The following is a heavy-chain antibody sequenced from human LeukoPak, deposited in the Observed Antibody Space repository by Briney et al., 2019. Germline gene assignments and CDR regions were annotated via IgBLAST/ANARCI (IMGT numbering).Heavy chain of an antibody. CDR3: ARVQRLRDNWFDP. D-gene: IGHD6-25*01. Sequence: PSETLSLTCPVSGGSISSYYLRWIRQPPGKGLEWIGYIYYSGSTNYNPSLKSRVTISVDTSKNQFSLKLSSVTAADTAVYYCARVQRLRDNWFDPWGQGTLVTVSS. CDR2: IYYSGST. CDR1: GGSISSYY. V-gene: IGHV4-59*01. J-gene: IGHJ5*02.